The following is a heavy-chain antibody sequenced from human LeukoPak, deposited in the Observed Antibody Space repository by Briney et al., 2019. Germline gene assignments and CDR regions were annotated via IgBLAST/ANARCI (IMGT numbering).Heavy chain of an antibody. V-gene: IGHV3-23*01. CDR1: GFTFSSYG. J-gene: IGHJ6*03. CDR2: ISGSGGST. CDR3: AKSTNYYYYYMDV. Sequence: PGGSLRLSCAASGFTFSSYGMSWVRQAPGKGLEWVSAISGSGGSTYYADSVKGRFTISRDNSKNTLYLQMNSLRAEDTAVYYCAKSTNYYYYYMDVWGKGTTVTISS.